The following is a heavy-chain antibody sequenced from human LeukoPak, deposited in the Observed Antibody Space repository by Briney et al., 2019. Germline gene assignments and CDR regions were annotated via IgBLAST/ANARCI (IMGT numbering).Heavy chain of an antibody. CDR1: GFTFSSYA. J-gene: IGHJ6*03. CDR2: ISYDGSNK. CDR3: ARDGCGGDCYSPYYYYYYMDV. D-gene: IGHD2-21*01. V-gene: IGHV3-30-3*01. Sequence: PGRSLRLSCAASGFTFSSYAMHWVRQAPGKGLEWVAVISYDGSNKYYADSVKGRFTISRDDSKNTLYLQMNSLRAEDTAVYYCARDGCGGDCYSPYYYYYYMDVWGKGTTVTVSS.